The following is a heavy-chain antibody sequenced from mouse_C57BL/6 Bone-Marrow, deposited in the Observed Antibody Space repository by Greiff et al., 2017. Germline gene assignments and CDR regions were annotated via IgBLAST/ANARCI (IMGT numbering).Heavy chain of an antibody. CDR1: GYTFTSYW. Sequence: QVQLQQPGAELVKPGASVKLSCKASGYTFTSYWMNWVKQRPGQGLEWIGMIHPNSGSTNYNEKFKSKATLTVDKSSSTAYMQLSSLTSEDSAVYYCARYYGSFCAMDYWGQGTSVTVSS. V-gene: IGHV1-64*01. CDR2: IHPNSGST. D-gene: IGHD1-1*01. CDR3: ARYYGSFCAMDY. J-gene: IGHJ4*01.